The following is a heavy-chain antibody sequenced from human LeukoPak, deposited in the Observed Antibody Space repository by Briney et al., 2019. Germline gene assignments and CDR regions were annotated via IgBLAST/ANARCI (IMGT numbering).Heavy chain of an antibody. Sequence: GGSLRLSCAASGFTFSSYWMSWVRQAPGKGLEWVASIKQDGSEKYYVDSVKGRFTISRDNAKNSLYLQMNSLRAEDTAVYYCARDPSCSGGSCYFYYYYGMDVWGQGTTVTVSS. D-gene: IGHD2-15*01. V-gene: IGHV3-7*01. CDR1: GFTFSSYW. CDR3: ARDPSCSGGSCYFYYYYGMDV. J-gene: IGHJ6*02. CDR2: IKQDGSEK.